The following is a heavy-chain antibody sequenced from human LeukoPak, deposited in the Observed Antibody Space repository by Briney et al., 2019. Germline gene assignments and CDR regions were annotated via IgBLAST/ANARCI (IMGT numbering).Heavy chain of an antibody. Sequence: ASVKVSYKASGGTFSSYTISWVRQAPGQGLEWMGRIIPILGIANYAQKFQGRVTITADKSTSTAYMELSSLRSEDTAVYYCAASTYYYDSSGYYYVDYWGQGTLVTVSS. CDR1: GGTFSSYT. CDR3: AASTYYYDSSGYYYVDY. V-gene: IGHV1-69*02. D-gene: IGHD3-22*01. J-gene: IGHJ4*02. CDR2: IIPILGIA.